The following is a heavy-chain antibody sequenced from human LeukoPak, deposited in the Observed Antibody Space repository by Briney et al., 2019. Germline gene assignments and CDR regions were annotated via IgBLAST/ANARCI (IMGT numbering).Heavy chain of an antibody. CDR2: ISSSSSHI. D-gene: IGHD3-10*01. Sequence: GGSLRLSCAASGFTFSSYSMNWVRQAPGKGLEWVSSISSSSSHIYYADSVKGRFTISRDNAKNSLYLQMDSLRAEDTAVYYCARGRGLPGPLDYWGQGTLVTVSS. V-gene: IGHV3-21*01. J-gene: IGHJ4*02. CDR3: ARGRGLPGPLDY. CDR1: GFTFSSYS.